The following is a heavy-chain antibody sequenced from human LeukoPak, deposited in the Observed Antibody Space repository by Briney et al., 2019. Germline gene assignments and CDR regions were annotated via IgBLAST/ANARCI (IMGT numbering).Heavy chain of an antibody. CDR3: AKGNAFDP. CDR1: GFTLSSYA. Sequence: GGSLRLSCAASGFTLSSYAMSWVRQAPGKGLEWVSGFSGSGSSTFYADSVKGRFTISRDNSKNTLYLQMNSLKAEDTAVYYCAKGNAFDPWGQGTLVTVSS. V-gene: IGHV3-23*01. CDR2: FSGSGSST. J-gene: IGHJ5*02.